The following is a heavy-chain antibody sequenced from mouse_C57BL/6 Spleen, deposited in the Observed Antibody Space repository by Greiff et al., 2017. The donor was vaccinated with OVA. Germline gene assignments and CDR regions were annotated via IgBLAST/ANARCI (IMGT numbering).Heavy chain of an antibody. J-gene: IGHJ3*01. V-gene: IGHV5-9*01. CDR2: ISGGGGNT. Sequence: VQLKESGGGLVKPGGSLKLSCAASGFTFSSYTMSWVRQTPEKRLEWVATISGGGGNTYYPDSVKGRFTISRDNAKNTLYLQMSSLRSEDTALYYCARNYGWFAYWGQGTLVTVSA. CDR3: ARNYGWFAY. D-gene: IGHD1-1*01. CDR1: GFTFSSYT.